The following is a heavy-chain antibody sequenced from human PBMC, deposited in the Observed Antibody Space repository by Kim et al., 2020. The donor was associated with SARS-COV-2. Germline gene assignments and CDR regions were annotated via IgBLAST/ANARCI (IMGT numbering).Heavy chain of an antibody. CDR3: AKDLGYYDFWSGQGDYYGMDV. Sequence: GGSLRLSCAASGFTFSSYGMHWVRQAPGKGLEWVAVISYDGSNKYYADSVKGRFTISRDNSKNTLYLQMNSLRAEDTAVYYCAKDLGYYDFWSGQGDYYGMDVWGQGTTVTVSS. V-gene: IGHV3-30*18. CDR1: GFTFSSYG. CDR2: ISYDGSNK. J-gene: IGHJ6*02. D-gene: IGHD3-3*01.